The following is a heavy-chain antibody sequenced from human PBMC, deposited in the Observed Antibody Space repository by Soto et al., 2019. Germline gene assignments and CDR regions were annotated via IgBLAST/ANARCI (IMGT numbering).Heavy chain of an antibody. CDR1: GFTFSSYS. J-gene: IGHJ3*02. D-gene: IGHD2-2*01. V-gene: IGHV3-21*01. CDR3: ARVGGGYQLLHAFDI. CDR2: ISSSSSYI. Sequence: VQLVESGGGVVKPGGSLRLSCAASGFTFSSYSMNWVRQAPGKGLEWVSSISSSSSYIYYADSVKGRFTISRDNAKNSLYLQMNSLRAEDTAVYYCARVGGGYQLLHAFDIWGQGTMVTVSS.